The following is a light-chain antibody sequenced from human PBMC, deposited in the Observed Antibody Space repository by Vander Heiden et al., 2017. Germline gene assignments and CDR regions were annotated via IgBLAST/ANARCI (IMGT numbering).Light chain of an antibody. CDR1: QGISSY. Sequence: DIQLTQSPAFLSASVGDRVTITCRASQGISSYLVWYQQKPGKAPKLLIYAASTLQSGVPSRFSGSGSGTEFTLTISSLQPEDFATYYCQQLNRAFGHGTKVDIK. CDR2: AAS. CDR3: QQLNRA. V-gene: IGKV1-9*01. J-gene: IGKJ3*01.